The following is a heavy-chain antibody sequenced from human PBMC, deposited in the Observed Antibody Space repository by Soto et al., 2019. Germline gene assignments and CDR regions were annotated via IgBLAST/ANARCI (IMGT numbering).Heavy chain of an antibody. CDR3: AREYYYDSSGRRPYYFDY. D-gene: IGHD3-22*01. CDR2: IWYDGSNK. CDR1: GFTFSSYG. Sequence: QVPLVESGGGVVQPGRSLRLSCAASGFTFSSYGMHWVRQAPGKGLEWVAVIWYDGSNKYYADSVKGRFTISRDNSKNTLYLQMNSLRAEDTAVYYCAREYYYDSSGRRPYYFDYWGQGTLVTVSS. V-gene: IGHV3-33*01. J-gene: IGHJ4*02.